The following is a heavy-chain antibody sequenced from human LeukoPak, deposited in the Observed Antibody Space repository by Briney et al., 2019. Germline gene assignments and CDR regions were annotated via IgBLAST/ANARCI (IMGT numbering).Heavy chain of an antibody. Sequence: ASVKLSCKASGYTFTTYYMHWVRQAPGQGLEWMGIINPSGGGTNYAQKFQGRVTMTRDTSTSTVYMELTSLRSDDTAVYFCVRGRIGYSSGFPYFDYWGQGTLVTVSS. V-gene: IGHV1-46*01. J-gene: IGHJ4*02. CDR3: VRGRIGYSSGFPYFDY. CDR2: INPSGGGT. D-gene: IGHD6-19*01. CDR1: GYTFTTYY.